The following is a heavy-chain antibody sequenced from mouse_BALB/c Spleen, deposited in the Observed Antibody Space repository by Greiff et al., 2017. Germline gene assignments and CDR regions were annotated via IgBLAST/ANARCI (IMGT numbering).Heavy chain of an antibody. CDR2: INPSSGYT. D-gene: IGHD1-2*01. Sequence: QVQLQQSAAELARPGASVKMSCKASGYTFTSYTMHWVKQRPGQGLEWIGYINPSSGYTEYNQKFKDKTTLTADKSSSTAYMQLSSLTSEDSAVYYCARSGGHYYGDLAYWGQGTLVTVSA. CDR3: ARSGGHYYGDLAY. CDR1: GYTFTSYT. J-gene: IGHJ3*01. V-gene: IGHV1-4*02.